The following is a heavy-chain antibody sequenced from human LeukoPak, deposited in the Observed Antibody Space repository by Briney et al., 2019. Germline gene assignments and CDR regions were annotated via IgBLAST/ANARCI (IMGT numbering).Heavy chain of an antibody. CDR2: IYFSGST. Sequence: SETLSLTCTVSGGSIRSYYWSWIRQPPGKGLEWIGYIYFSGSTNYNPSFKSRVTISVDTSKNQFSLKLSSVTAADTAVYYCARDKLPGYMDVWGKGTTVTVSS. V-gene: IGHV4-59*01. J-gene: IGHJ6*03. CDR3: ARDKLPGYMDV. CDR1: GGSIRSYY.